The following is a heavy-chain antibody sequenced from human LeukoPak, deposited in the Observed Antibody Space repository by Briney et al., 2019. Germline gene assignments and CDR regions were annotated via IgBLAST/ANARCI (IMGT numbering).Heavy chain of an antibody. J-gene: IGHJ5*02. CDR2: IYTSGST. V-gene: IGHV4-61*02. D-gene: IGHD1-26*01. CDR3: ARVHRLATDWFDP. CDR1: GGSISSGSYY. Sequence: PSETLSLTCTVSGGSISSGSYYWSWIRQPAGKGLEWIGRIYTSGSTNYNPSLKSRVTISVDTSKNQFSLKLSSVTAADTAVYYCARVHRLATDWFDPWGQGTLVTVSS.